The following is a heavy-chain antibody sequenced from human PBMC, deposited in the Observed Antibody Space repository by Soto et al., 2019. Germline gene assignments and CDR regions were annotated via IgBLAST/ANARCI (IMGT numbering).Heavy chain of an antibody. J-gene: IGHJ4*02. CDR1: GGTFSSYT. Sequence: ASVKVSCKASGGTFSSYTISWVRQAPGQGLEWMGRIIPILGIANYAQKFQGRVTITADKSTSTAYMELSSLRSEDTAVYYCASRPGAYGDYDPFDYWGQGTLVTVSS. CDR2: IIPILGIA. D-gene: IGHD4-17*01. CDR3: ASRPGAYGDYDPFDY. V-gene: IGHV1-69*02.